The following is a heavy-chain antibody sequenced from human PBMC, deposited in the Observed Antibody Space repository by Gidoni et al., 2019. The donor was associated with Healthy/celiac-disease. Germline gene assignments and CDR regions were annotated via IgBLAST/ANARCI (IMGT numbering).Heavy chain of an antibody. CDR2: ISWNSGSI. CDR3: AKEGAYYDFWSGYLDYFDY. V-gene: IGHV3-9*01. CDR1: GFTFDDYA. J-gene: IGHJ4*02. D-gene: IGHD3-3*01. Sequence: EVQLVESGGGLVQPGRSLRLSCAAYGFTFDDYAMHWVRQAPGKGLEWVAGISWNSGSIGYADSVKGRFTISRDNAKNSLYLQMNSLRAEDTALYYCAKEGAYYDFWSGYLDYFDYWGQGTLVTVSS.